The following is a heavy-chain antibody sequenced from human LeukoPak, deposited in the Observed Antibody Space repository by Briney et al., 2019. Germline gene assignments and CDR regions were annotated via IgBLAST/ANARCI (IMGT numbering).Heavy chain of an antibody. D-gene: IGHD2-2*01. CDR1: GFTFSSYS. CDR2: ISSSSSYI. CDR3: ARRSNWPDIVVVPAAMDY. V-gene: IGHV3-21*01. J-gene: IGHJ4*02. Sequence: PGGSLRLSCAASGFTFSSYSMNWVRQAPGKGLEWVSSISSSSSYIYYADSVKGRFTISRDNAKNSLYLQMNSLRAEDTAVYYCARRSNWPDIVVVPAAMDYWGQGTLVTVSS.